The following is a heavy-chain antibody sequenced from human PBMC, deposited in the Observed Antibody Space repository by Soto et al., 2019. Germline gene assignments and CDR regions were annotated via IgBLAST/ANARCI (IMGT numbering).Heavy chain of an antibody. CDR3: ARDTAMVVSSYYFDY. CDR2: IYYSGST. V-gene: IGHV4-61*01. J-gene: IGHJ4*02. D-gene: IGHD5-18*01. Sequence: SETLSLTCTVSGGSVSSGSYYWSWIRQPPGKGLEWIGYIYYSGSTNYNPSLKSRVTISVDTSKNQFSLKLSTVTAADTAVYYCARDTAMVVSSYYFDYWGQGTLVTAPQ. CDR1: GGSVSSGSYY.